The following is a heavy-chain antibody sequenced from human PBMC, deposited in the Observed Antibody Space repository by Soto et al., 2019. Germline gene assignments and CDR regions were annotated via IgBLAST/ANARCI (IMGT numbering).Heavy chain of an antibody. J-gene: IGHJ5*02. D-gene: IGHD3-16*01. Sequence: SEALSLTSAVAGGSFSGYYWSWIRQPPGKGLEWIGEINHSGSTNYNPSLKSRVTISVDTSKNQFSLKLSSVTAADTAVYYCARRPFGGRIAPWGQGTLVTGSS. CDR2: INHSGST. V-gene: IGHV4-34*01. CDR1: GGSFSGYY. CDR3: ARRPFGGRIAP.